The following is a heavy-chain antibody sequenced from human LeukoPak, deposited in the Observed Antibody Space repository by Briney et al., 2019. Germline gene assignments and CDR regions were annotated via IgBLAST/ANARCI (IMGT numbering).Heavy chain of an antibody. CDR3: DRSDHFEVAAARDWYFDL. J-gene: IGHJ2*01. D-gene: IGHD2-15*01. CDR1: GYTFTSYY. Sequence: ASVKVSCKASGYTFTSYYMHWVRQAPGQGLEWMGIINPSVGSTSYAQKFQGRVSMTRDMSTSTVYMELSSLRSEDTAVYYCDRSDHFEVAAARDWYFDLWGRGTLVTVSS. V-gene: IGHV1-46*01. CDR2: INPSVGST.